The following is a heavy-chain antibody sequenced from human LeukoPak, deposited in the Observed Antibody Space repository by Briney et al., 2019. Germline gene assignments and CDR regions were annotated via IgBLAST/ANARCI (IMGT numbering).Heavy chain of an antibody. CDR1: GFTFSSYA. Sequence: PGGSLRLSCSASGFTFSSYAMHWLRQAPGKGLEYVSAISSNGGSTYYADSVKGRFTISRDNSKNTLYLQMSSLRAEDTAVYYCVSVAARRRVDPDYWGQGTLVTVSS. CDR2: ISSNGGST. V-gene: IGHV3-64D*09. J-gene: IGHJ4*02. CDR3: VSVAARRRVDPDY. D-gene: IGHD6-6*01.